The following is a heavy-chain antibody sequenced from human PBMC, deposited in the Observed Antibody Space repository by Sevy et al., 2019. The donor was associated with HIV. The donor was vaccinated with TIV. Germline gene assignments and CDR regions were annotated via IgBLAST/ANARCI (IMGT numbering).Heavy chain of an antibody. J-gene: IGHJ6*02. CDR2: ISGSDHTI. V-gene: IGHV3-11*01. CDR3: ARPYSNFYYAMDV. D-gene: IGHD3-3*02. CDR1: GFTFSDFY. Sequence: GGSLRLSCAASGFTFSDFYMSWIRQAPGKGLEWISYISGSDHTIYYADSVKGRFTISRDNDKNSLYLQMNSLRAEDTAVYYCARPYSNFYYAMDVWGQGTTVTVSS.